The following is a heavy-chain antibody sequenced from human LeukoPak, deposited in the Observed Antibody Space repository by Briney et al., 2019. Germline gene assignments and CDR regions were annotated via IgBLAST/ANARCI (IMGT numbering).Heavy chain of an antibody. CDR2: IKEDGSEI. CDR1: GFTFNSYW. Sequence: GGSLRLSCAASGFTFNSYWMSWVRQAPGQGLEWVANIKEDGSEIYYVDSVKGRFTISRDNAKNSLYLQMNGLRADDTAVYYCAREFRADFDYWGQGALVTVSS. CDR3: AREFRADFDY. V-gene: IGHV3-7*03. J-gene: IGHJ4*02.